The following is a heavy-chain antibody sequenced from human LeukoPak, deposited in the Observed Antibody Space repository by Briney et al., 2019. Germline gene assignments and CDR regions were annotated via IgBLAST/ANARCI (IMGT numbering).Heavy chain of an antibody. J-gene: IGHJ4*02. D-gene: IGHD2/OR15-2a*01. Sequence: GRSLRLSCAASGLTFNTYAMHWVRQAPGKGLEWVAVISYDGSKKFYADSVKGRFTISRDKLNDMLYLQMSSLRDDDTGVYYCTRSGRGAFFKAYFDYWGQGTLVTVSS. CDR1: GLTFNTYA. CDR2: ISYDGSKK. CDR3: TRSGRGAFFKAYFDY. V-gene: IGHV3-30*07.